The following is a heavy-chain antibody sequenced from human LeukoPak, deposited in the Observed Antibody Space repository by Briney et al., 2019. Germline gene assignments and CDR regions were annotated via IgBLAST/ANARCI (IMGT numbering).Heavy chain of an antibody. V-gene: IGHV3-23*01. Sequence: GGSPRLSCAASGFTFNNYAMSWVRQAPGRGLEWVSGISDSVGGTYYADSVKGRFTISRDISKNTLYLQMNSLRAEDTAVYYCAKGTTYYFDNSGYRYFDYWGQGTLVTVSS. CDR3: AKGTTYYFDNSGYRYFDY. D-gene: IGHD3-22*01. CDR2: ISDSVGGT. J-gene: IGHJ4*02. CDR1: GFTFNNYA.